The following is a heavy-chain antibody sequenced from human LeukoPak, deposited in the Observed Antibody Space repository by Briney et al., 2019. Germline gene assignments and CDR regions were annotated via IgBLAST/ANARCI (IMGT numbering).Heavy chain of an antibody. CDR3: ASGYYYDSSGYLD. D-gene: IGHD3-22*01. V-gene: IGHV4-61*02. CDR1: GGSISSGSYY. CDR2: IYTSGST. J-gene: IGHJ4*02. Sequence: MTSETLSLTCTVSGGSISSGSYYWSWIRQPAGKGLEWIGRIYTSGSTNYNPPLKSRVTISVDTSKNQFSLKLSSVTAADTAVYYCASGYYYDSSGYLDWGQGTLVTVSS.